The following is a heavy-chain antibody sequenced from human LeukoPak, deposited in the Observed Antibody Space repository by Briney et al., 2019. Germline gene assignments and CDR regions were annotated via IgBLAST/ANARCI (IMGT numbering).Heavy chain of an antibody. CDR2: IKYDGSEK. CDR1: GFTFSSYR. CDR3: AREPPRERWFDT. J-gene: IGHJ5*02. V-gene: IGHV3-7*03. Sequence: GGSLRLSCAASGFTFSSYRMSWVRQAPGKGLEWVANIKYDGSEKYYVDSVKGRFTISRDNAKNSLYLQMNSLRAEDTAVYYCAREPPRERWFDTWGQGTLVTVYS. D-gene: IGHD1-1*01.